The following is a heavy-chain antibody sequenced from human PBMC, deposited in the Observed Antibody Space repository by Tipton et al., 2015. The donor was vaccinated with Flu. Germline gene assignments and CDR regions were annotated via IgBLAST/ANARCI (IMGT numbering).Heavy chain of an antibody. D-gene: IGHD1-26*01. CDR3: ARDRHSGSYYENDAFDI. CDR1: GYSISSGYY. V-gene: IGHV4-61*01. Sequence: GLVKPSETLSLTCGVSGYSISSGYYWSWIRQPPGKGLEWIGYIYYSGSTDYNPSLKSRVTISVDTSKNQFSLKLSSVTAADTAVYYCARDRHSGSYYENDAFDIWGQGTMVTVSS. CDR2: IYYSGST. J-gene: IGHJ3*02.